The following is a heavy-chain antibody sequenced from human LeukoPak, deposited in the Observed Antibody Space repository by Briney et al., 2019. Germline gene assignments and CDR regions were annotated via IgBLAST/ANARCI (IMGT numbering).Heavy chain of an antibody. CDR1: GYTFTGYY. CDR3: ARGGLKCQIDY. CDR2: ITPHSGVT. J-gene: IGHJ4*02. V-gene: IGHV1-2*06. Sequence: ASVPFSCKASGYTFTGYYLHWVRQAPGQGLEWMGRITPHSGVTNYAQNFQGRVTMTRDTFISTAYMELSRLRSDDTAVYYCARGGLKCQIDYWGQGTLVTVSS.